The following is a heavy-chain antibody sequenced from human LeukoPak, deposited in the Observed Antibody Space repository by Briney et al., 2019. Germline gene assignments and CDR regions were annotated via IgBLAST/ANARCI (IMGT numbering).Heavy chain of an antibody. J-gene: IGHJ4*02. V-gene: IGHV1-18*01. CDR1: GYTFTSYG. Sequence: ASVKVSCKASGYTFTSYGISWVRQAPGQGLEWMGWISTYNGNTNYAQKLQGRVTMTTDTSTSTAYMELRSLRSDDTAVYYCARGERGSGWYGIDYWGQGTLVTVSS. CDR3: ARGERGSGWYGIDY. D-gene: IGHD6-19*01. CDR2: ISTYNGNT.